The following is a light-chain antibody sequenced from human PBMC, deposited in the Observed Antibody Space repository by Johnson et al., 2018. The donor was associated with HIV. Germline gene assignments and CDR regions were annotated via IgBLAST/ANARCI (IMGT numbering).Light chain of an antibody. CDR2: DNN. CDR3: GTWDSGLSAQYF. V-gene: IGLV1-51*01. J-gene: IGLJ1*01. Sequence: QSVLTQPPSVSAAPGQKVTISCSGSSSNIGNNYVSWYQQLPGTAPKLLIYDNNKRPSGIPDRFYGSKSGTSATLGITGLQTGDEADYYSGTWDSGLSAQYFIGTGTRVTVL. CDR1: SSNIGNNY.